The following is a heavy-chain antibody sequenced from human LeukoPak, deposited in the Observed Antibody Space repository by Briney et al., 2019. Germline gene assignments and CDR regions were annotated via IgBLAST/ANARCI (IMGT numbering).Heavy chain of an antibody. J-gene: IGHJ6*04. CDR3: ARGRDNRLVPQYGMDV. Sequence: SETLSLTCAVYGWSFSGYYWSWIRQPPGKGLEWIGEINHSGSTNYNPSLKSRVTISVDTSKNQFSLKLSSVTAADTAVYYCARGRDNRLVPQYGMDVWGKGTTVTVSS. D-gene: IGHD1-1*01. V-gene: IGHV4-34*01. CDR1: GWSFSGYY. CDR2: INHSGST.